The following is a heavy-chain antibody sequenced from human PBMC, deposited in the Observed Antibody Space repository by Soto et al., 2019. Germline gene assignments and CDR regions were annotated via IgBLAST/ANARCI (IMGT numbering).Heavy chain of an antibody. D-gene: IGHD2-21*02. CDR3: AKEGGNSYYYYGMDV. J-gene: IGHJ6*02. CDR2: ISSDESSK. V-gene: IGHV3-30*18. CDR1: GFSFSDYG. Sequence: QVQLVESGGGVVQPGRSLRLSCAASGFSFSDYGMHWVRQAPGKGLEWVAVISSDESSKYYADSVKGRFTISRDNSKNTLYLQMNSLSPEDTAVYYCAKEGGNSYYYYGMDVWGQGTTATVSS.